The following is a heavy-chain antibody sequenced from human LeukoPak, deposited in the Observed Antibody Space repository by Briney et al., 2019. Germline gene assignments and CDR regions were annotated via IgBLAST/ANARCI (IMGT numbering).Heavy chain of an antibody. V-gene: IGHV4-30-4*01. CDR1: GASITSGFYY. CDR2: IYYSGTT. D-gene: IGHD4-17*01. CDR3: ARDNDDGDYVGWFDP. J-gene: IGHJ5*02. Sequence: PSQTLSLTCTVSGASITSGFYYWSWLRQSPGKGLEWIGYIYYSGTTSYSPSLKSRLTISLDTSKNHLSLKLTSVTAADTAIYYCARDNDDGDYVGWFDPWGQGTLVTVSS.